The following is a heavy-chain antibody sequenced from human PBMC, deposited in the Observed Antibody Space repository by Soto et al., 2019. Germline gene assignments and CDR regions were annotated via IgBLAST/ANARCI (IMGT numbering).Heavy chain of an antibody. CDR2: IYYLGNT. Sequence: PSETLSLTCTVSGASMSEYFWSWIRQSPGKGLEWIGYIYYLGNTDYNPSLKSRVTISVDTSKRQFSLRLTSVTAADTAVYYCARDGYDGSGSPYPAFWGPGTQVTVSS. D-gene: IGHD3-10*01. CDR3: ARDGYDGSGSPYPAF. CDR1: GASMSEYF. V-gene: IGHV4-59*01. J-gene: IGHJ4*02.